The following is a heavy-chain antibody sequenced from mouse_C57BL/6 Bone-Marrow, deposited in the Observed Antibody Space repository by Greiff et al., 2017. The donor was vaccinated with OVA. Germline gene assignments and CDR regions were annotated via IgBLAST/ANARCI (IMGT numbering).Heavy chain of an antibody. CDR2: IDPETGGT. Sequence: VQLQQSGAELVRPGASVTLSCKASGYTFTDYEMHWVKQTPVHGLEWIGAIDPETGGTAYNQKFKGKAILTADKSSSTAYMELRSLTSEDSAVYYCTLYYGYYDVRPWFAYWGQGTLVTVSA. D-gene: IGHD2-3*01. CDR1: GYTFTDYE. J-gene: IGHJ3*01. CDR3: TLYYGYYDVRPWFAY. V-gene: IGHV1-15*01.